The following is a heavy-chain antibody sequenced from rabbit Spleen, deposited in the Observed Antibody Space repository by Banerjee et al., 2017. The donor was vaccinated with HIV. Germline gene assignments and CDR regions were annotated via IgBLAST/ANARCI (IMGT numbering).Heavy chain of an antibody. CDR2: IEPIFGNT. D-gene: IGHD1-1*01. CDR3: ARTGSGDVTYWDL. CDR1: GFDFSNYG. V-gene: IGHV1S7*01. Sequence: QSLEESGGGLVQPGGSLKLSCKASGFDFSNYGVSWVRQAPGKGLEWIGYIEPIFGNTYYANWVNGRFTISSHNAQNTLYLQLNSLTAADTATYFCARTGSGDVTYWDLWGQGTLVTVS. J-gene: IGHJ6*01.